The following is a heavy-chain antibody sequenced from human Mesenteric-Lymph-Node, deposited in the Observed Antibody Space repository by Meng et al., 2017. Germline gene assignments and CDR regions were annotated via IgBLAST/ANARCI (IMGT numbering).Heavy chain of an antibody. J-gene: IGHJ4*02. CDR1: GFTFSTYA. D-gene: IGHD6-19*01. V-gene: IGHV3-33*03. CDR2: IWSDGRNK. Sequence: VDLVGAGGCVVQPGGSLRLSCEASGFTFSTYAMHWVRQAPGKGLEWVAVIWSDGRNKYYGDSVKGRFTISRDNSKNTPWLEMNSLGDEDTAVYYCASSIAVAGLIDYWGQGTLVTVSS. CDR3: ASSIAVAGLIDY.